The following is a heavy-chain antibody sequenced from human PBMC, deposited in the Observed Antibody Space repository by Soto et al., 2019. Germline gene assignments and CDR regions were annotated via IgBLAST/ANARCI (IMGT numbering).Heavy chain of an antibody. V-gene: IGHV4-59*08. J-gene: IGHJ4*02. CDR2: VSYSGST. Sequence: SETLSLTCNVSGGSISSYYWSWIRQPPGKGLKWIGYVSYSGSTNYNPSLRGRVTISVDTAKNQFSLELASLTAADTAMYFCARRHLSHYSFDYWGQGTLVTVS. CDR3: ARRHLSHYSFDY. D-gene: IGHD6-19*01. CDR1: GGSISSYY.